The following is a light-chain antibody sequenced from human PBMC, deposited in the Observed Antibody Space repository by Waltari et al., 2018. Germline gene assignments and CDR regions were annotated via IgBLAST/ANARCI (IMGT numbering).Light chain of an antibody. J-gene: IGKJ2*01. CDR3: QQYYSSPYT. CDR2: WAS. V-gene: IGKV4-1*01. Sequence: DIVMTQSPDSLAVSLGERATINCKSSQTVLYSSNKKNYLAWYQQEPGQPPKLLIYWASTRQSGVPDRFRGSESETDFTLTISSLQTEDVALYYCQQYYSSPYTFGQGTKLEI. CDR1: QTVLYSSNKKNY.